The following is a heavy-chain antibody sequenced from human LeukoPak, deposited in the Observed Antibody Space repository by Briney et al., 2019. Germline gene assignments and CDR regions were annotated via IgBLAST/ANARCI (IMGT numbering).Heavy chain of an antibody. V-gene: IGHV3-23*01. CDR1: GFTFSSYA. CDR2: ISGSGGGT. Sequence: RGSLRLSCAASGFTFSSYAMSWVRQAPGKGLEWVSAISGSGGGTYYADSVKGRFTISRDNSKNTLYLQMNSLRAEDTAVYYCAKGGVERGSRRFDYWGQGTLVTVSS. CDR3: AKGGVERGSRRFDY. J-gene: IGHJ4*02. D-gene: IGHD1-1*01.